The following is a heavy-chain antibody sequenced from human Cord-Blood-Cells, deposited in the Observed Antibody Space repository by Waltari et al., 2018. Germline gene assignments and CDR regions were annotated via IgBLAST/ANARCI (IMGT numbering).Heavy chain of an antibody. J-gene: IGHJ4*02. Sequence: QVQLVQSGAEVKNPGASVKVSCKASGYTFTSYAMHWVRQAPGQRLEWMGWINAGNGNTKYSQKFQGRVTITRDTSASTAYMELSSLRSDDTAVYYCARGSGLLVGAITPFDYWGQGTLVTVSS. CDR3: ARGSGLLVGAITPFDY. CDR1: GYTFTSYA. V-gene: IGHV1-3*01. D-gene: IGHD1-26*01. CDR2: INAGNGNT.